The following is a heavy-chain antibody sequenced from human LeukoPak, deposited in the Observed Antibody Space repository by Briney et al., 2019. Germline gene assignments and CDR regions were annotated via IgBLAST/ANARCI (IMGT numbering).Heavy chain of an antibody. J-gene: IGHJ4*02. CDR1: GYTFTCYY. Sequence: ASVKVSCKASGYTFTCYYMHWVRQAPGQGLEWMGWINPNSGGTNYAQKFQGRVTMTRDTSISTAYMELSRLRSDDTAVYYCARDEWELLAFDYWGQGTLVTVSS. CDR2: INPNSGGT. V-gene: IGHV1-2*02. CDR3: ARDEWELLAFDY. D-gene: IGHD1-26*01.